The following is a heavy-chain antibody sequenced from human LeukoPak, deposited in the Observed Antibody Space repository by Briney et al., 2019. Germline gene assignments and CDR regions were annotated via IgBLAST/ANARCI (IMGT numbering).Heavy chain of an antibody. V-gene: IGHV3-23*01. D-gene: IGHD6-19*01. J-gene: IGHJ4*02. Sequence: SGGSLRLSCAASGFTFSSYAMSWVRQAPGKGLEWVSTFSGTSSTSYADAVKGRVTISRDNSKSTLYLQMNSLTAEDTAVYYCAKPGGKYSSGWYVADWGQGTLVTVSS. CDR3: AKPGGKYSSGWYVAD. CDR2: FSGTSST. CDR1: GFTFSSYA.